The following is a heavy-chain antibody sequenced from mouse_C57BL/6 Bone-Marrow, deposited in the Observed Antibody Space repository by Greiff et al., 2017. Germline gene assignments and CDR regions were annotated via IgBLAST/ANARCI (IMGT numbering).Heavy chain of an antibody. V-gene: IGHV5-4*01. D-gene: IGHD1-1*01. CDR2: ISAGGSYT. CDR1: GFTFSSYA. CDR3: ARERGNYYGSSYYFDY. J-gene: IGHJ2*01. Sequence: EVQLVESGGGLVKPGGSLKLSCAASGFTFSSYAMSWVRQTPEKRLEWVATISAGGSYTYYQDNVKGRFTISRDNAKNNLYLQMSHLKSKDTAMYYCARERGNYYGSSYYFDYWGQGTTLTVSS.